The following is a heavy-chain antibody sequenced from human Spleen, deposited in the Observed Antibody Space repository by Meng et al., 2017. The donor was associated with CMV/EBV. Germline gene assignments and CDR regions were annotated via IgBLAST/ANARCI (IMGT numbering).Heavy chain of an antibody. V-gene: IGHV4-4*02. Sequence: AVSGASITSCHWWTCVRQFPGKGLEWIGEIYHGEGTNYNPSLKSQVTISVDKSKNQFSLRLSSVTAADTAVYYCARDLGIGVAGLPHWGQGTLVTVSS. J-gene: IGHJ4*02. CDR2: IYHGEGT. CDR1: GASITSCHW. CDR3: ARDLGIGVAGLPH. D-gene: IGHD6-13*01.